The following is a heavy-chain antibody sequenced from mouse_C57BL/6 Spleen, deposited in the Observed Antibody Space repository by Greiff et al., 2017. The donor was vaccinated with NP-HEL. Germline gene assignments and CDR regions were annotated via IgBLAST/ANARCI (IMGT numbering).Heavy chain of an antibody. D-gene: IGHD1-1*01. CDR1: GFTFSDYG. CDR2: ISSGSSTI. CDR3: ARNYYGSRYFDY. V-gene: IGHV5-17*01. J-gene: IGHJ2*01. Sequence: EVQLQQSGGGLVKPGGSLKLSCAASGFTFSDYGMHWVRQAPEKGLEWVAYISSGSSTIYYADTVKGRFTISRDNAKNTLFLQMTSLRSEDTAMYYCARNYYGSRYFDYWGQGTTLTVSS.